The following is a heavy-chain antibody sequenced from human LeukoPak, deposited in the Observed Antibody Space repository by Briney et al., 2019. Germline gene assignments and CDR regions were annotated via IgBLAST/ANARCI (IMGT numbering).Heavy chain of an antibody. CDR1: GFTFSDYA. Sequence: PGRSLRLSCAASGFTFSDYAMHWVRQAPGKGLVWVSRINSDGTITSYADSVKGRFTISRDNAKNTLYLQMNSLRAEDTAVYYCARANSGLYAFDYWGQGTLVTVSS. D-gene: IGHD6-19*01. CDR3: ARANSGLYAFDY. V-gene: IGHV3-74*01. CDR2: INSDGTIT. J-gene: IGHJ4*02.